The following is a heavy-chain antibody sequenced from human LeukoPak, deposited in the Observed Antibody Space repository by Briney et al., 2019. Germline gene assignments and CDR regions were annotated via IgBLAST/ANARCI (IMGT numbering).Heavy chain of an antibody. V-gene: IGHV4-59*08. Sequence: PSETLSLTCSVSGGSISSYYWSWIRQPPGKGLEWIGHIYYSGSTNYNPSLKSRVTISVDTSKNQFSLKLSSVTAADTAVYYCARRVATALDYWGQGTLVTVSS. J-gene: IGHJ4*02. CDR2: IYYSGST. CDR1: GGSISSYY. D-gene: IGHD5-18*01. CDR3: ARRVATALDY.